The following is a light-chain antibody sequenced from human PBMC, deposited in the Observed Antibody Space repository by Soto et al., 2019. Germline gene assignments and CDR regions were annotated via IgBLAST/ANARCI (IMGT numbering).Light chain of an antibody. Sequence: QSVLTQPPSASVSPGQSVTISCIGTASDIGRYNYVSWYQHHPGKAPKLIIYEVTKRPSGVPDRFSGSKSGNTASLTVSGLQADDEADYYCNSYVGSNDYVFGTGTKVTVL. CDR2: EVT. J-gene: IGLJ1*01. CDR1: ASDIGRYNY. V-gene: IGLV2-8*01. CDR3: NSYVGSNDYV.